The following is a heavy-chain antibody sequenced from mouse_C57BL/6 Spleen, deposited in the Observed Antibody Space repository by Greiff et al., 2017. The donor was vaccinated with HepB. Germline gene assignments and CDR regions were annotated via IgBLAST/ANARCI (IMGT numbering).Heavy chain of an antibody. J-gene: IGHJ2*01. CDR1: GFTFSDYG. D-gene: IGHD2-1*01. CDR3: AREDGNYDYFDY. CDR2: ISSGSSTI. Sequence: EVNLVESGGGLVKPGGSLKLSCAASGFTFSDYGMHWVRQAPEKGLEWVAYISSGSSTIYYADTVKGRFTISRDNAKNTLFLQMTSLRSEDTAMYYCAREDGNYDYFDYWGQGTTLTVSS. V-gene: IGHV5-17*01.